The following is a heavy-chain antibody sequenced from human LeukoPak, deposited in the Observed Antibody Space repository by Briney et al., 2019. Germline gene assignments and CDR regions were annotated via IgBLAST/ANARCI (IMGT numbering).Heavy chain of an antibody. V-gene: IGHV3-30*04. CDR2: ISYDGSYK. D-gene: IGHD6-19*01. CDR1: GFTFSSYA. Sequence: PGGSLRLSCAASGFTFSSYAMHWVRQAPGKGLEWVAVISYDGSYKDYADSVKGRFTVSRDNSKSTLYLQMNSLRAEDTAVYYCAKPAISSRGWYYDYWGQGTLVTVSS. CDR3: AKPAISSRGWYYDY. J-gene: IGHJ4*02.